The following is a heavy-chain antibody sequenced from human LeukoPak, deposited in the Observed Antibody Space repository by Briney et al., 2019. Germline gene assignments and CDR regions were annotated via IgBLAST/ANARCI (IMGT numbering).Heavy chain of an antibody. CDR1: GFTFSSYG. CDR3: ARDLKGHSGYDYLGDYYGMDV. V-gene: IGHV3-33*01. CDR2: IWYDGSNK. Sequence: GGSLRLSCAASGFTFSSYGMHWVRQSPGKGLEWVAVIWYDGSNKYYADFVKGRFTISRDNSKNTLYLQVNSLRAEDTAVYYCARDLKGHSGYDYLGDYYGMDVWGQGTTVTVSS. D-gene: IGHD5-12*01. J-gene: IGHJ6*02.